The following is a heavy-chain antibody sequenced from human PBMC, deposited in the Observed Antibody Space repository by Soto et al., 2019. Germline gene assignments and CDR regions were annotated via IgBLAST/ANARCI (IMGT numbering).Heavy chain of an antibody. CDR1: GFTFSGST. Sequence: GGSLRLSCATSGFTFSGSTIHWVRQASGKGLEWVGRTRSKTYSYATAYAASVKGRFTISRDDSQSTAYLQMNSLKTEDTAVYYCSGAESPDTAYFSLYWGQGTPVTVSS. CDR2: TRSKTYSYAT. CDR3: SGAESPDTAYFSLY. J-gene: IGHJ4*02. D-gene: IGHD1-26*01. V-gene: IGHV3-73*01.